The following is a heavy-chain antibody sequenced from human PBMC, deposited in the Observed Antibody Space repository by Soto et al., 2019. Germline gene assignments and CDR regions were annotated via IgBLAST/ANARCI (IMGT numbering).Heavy chain of an antibody. CDR3: ARERGPLGDDSSGYDDFDY. CDR1: GGSISSGGYY. CDR2: IYYSGST. V-gene: IGHV4-31*03. D-gene: IGHD3-22*01. J-gene: IGHJ4*02. Sequence: QVQLQESGPGLVKPSQTLSLTCTVSGGSISSGGYYWSWIHQHPGKGLEWIGYIYYSGSTYYNPSLKSRVTISVDTSKNQFSLKLSSVTAADTAVYYCARERGPLGDDSSGYDDFDYWGQGTLVTVSS.